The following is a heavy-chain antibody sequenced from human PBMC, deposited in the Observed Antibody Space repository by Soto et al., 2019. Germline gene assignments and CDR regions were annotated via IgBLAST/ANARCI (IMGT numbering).Heavy chain of an antibody. Sequence: QVQLVQSGAEVKKPGASVKVSCKASGYTFTSSGISWVRQAPGQGLEWMGWISAYNGNTNYAQRLQGRVTMTTDTSTSKAYMELRTLRSDDTAVYYCARIYSHCTNGVGYTENYYMDVWGQGTTGTVSS. CDR3: ARIYSHCTNGVGYTENYYMDV. D-gene: IGHD2-8*01. V-gene: IGHV1-18*01. CDR2: ISAYNGNT. CDR1: GYTFTSSG. J-gene: IGHJ6*03.